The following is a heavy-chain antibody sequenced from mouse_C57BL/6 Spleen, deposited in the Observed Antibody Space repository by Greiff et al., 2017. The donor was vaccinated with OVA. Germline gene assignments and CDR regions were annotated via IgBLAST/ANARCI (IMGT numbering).Heavy chain of an antibody. CDR1: GYTFTDYY. V-gene: IGHV1-26*01. Sequence: EVKLQQSGPELVNPGASVKISCKASGYTFTDYYMNWVKQSHGKSLEWIGDINPNNGGTSYNQKFKGKATLTVDKSSSTAYMQLSSLTSEDSAVYYCARAYYYGSSYGFAYWGQGTLVTVSA. CDR2: INPNNGGT. CDR3: ARAYYYGSSYGFAY. D-gene: IGHD1-1*01. J-gene: IGHJ3*01.